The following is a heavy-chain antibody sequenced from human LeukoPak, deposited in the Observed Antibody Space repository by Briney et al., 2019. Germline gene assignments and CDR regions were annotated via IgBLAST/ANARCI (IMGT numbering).Heavy chain of an antibody. Sequence: GGSQRLSCAASGFTFSSFGMHWVRQAPGKGLDWVAFIHYDGSNKYYADSVKGRFTISRDNSKNTLYLQMNSLRAEDTAVYYCAKDRKVLADTFDYWGQGTLVTVSS. CDR1: GFTFSSFG. J-gene: IGHJ4*02. CDR3: AKDRKVLADTFDY. D-gene: IGHD6-19*01. V-gene: IGHV3-30*02. CDR2: IHYDGSNK.